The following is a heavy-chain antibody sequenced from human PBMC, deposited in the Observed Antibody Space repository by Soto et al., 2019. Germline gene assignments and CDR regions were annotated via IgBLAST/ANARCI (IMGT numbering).Heavy chain of an antibody. V-gene: IGHV3-74*01. CDR1: GFSLSSYW. Sequence: EVQLVESGGGLVQPGGSLRLSCAASGFSLSSYWMHWVRQAPGKGLVWVSRTESDGSSTTYADSVKGRFTISRDNAKNTLYLQMNSLRAEDTAVYYCARVWGGKAHFQHWGQGTLVTVSS. D-gene: IGHD3-3*01. J-gene: IGHJ1*01. CDR2: TESDGSST. CDR3: ARVWGGKAHFQH.